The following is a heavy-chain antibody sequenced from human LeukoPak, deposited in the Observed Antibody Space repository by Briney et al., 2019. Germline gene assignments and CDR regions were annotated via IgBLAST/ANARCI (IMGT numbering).Heavy chain of an antibody. CDR1: GGSISSYY. V-gene: IGHV4-59*01. CDR2: IYYSGST. Sequence: SETLSLTCTVSGGSISSYYWSWIRQPPGKGLEWIGYIYYSGSTNYNPSLKSRGTISEDTSKTQLSLKLGFVTAAEPALYYRASWGLGGGYYFDYWGQGTLVTVSS. D-gene: IGHD3-16*01. J-gene: IGHJ4*02. CDR3: ASWGLGGGYYFDY.